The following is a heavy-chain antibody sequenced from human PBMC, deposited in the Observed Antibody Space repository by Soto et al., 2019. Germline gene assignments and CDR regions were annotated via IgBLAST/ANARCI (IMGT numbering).Heavy chain of an antibody. CDR2: INHSGST. Sequence: LXLTCVVYGGSFSVYYWSWIRQPPGKGLEWIGEINHSGSTNYNPSLKSRVTISVDTSKNQFSLKLSSVTAADTAVYYCARLGVVAATPRYYYYYGMDVWGQGTTVTVSS. V-gene: IGHV4-34*01. CDR1: GGSFSVYY. D-gene: IGHD2-15*01. CDR3: ARLGVVAATPRYYYYYGMDV. J-gene: IGHJ6*02.